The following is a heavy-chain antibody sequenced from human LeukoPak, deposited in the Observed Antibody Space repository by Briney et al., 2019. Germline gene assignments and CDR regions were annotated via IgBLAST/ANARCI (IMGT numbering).Heavy chain of an antibody. Sequence: GGSLRLSCAASGFTFSSYSMIWVRQAPGKGLEWVSSISSSSSYIYYADSVKGRFTISRDNAKNSLYLQMNSLRAEDTAVYYCARDLLSGWYPIEKQYYFDYWGQGTLVTVSS. V-gene: IGHV3-21*01. CDR2: ISSSSSYI. CDR3: ARDLLSGWYPIEKQYYFDY. D-gene: IGHD6-19*01. CDR1: GFTFSSYS. J-gene: IGHJ4*02.